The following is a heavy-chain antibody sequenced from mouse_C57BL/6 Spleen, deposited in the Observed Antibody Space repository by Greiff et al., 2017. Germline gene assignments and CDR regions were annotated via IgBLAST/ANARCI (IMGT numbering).Heavy chain of an antibody. CDR1: GYTFTSYW. CDR3: ARSRYDYDEGFAY. CDR2: IDPSDSET. D-gene: IGHD2-4*01. V-gene: IGHV1-52*01. J-gene: IGHJ3*01. Sequence: QVQLQQPGAELVRPGSSVKLSCKASGYTFTSYWMHWVKQRPIQGLEWIGNIDPSDSETHYNQKFKDKATLTVDKSSSTAYMQLSSLTSEDSAVYFCARSRYDYDEGFAYWGQGTLVTVSA.